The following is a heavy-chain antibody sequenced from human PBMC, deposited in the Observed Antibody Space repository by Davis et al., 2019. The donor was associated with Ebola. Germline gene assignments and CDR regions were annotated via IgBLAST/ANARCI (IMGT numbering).Heavy chain of an antibody. J-gene: IGHJ6*04. CDR3: AKDSSSSSHYYYGMDV. CDR2: INWNGGST. Sequence: PGGSLRLSCVASGFTFDDYAMSWVRQAPGKGLEWLSGINWNGGSTGYVDSVKGRFTISRDNAKNSLYLQMNSLRAEDTALYYCAKDSSSSSHYYYGMDVWGKGTTATVSS. D-gene: IGHD6-6*01. V-gene: IGHV3-20*04. CDR1: GFTFDDYA.